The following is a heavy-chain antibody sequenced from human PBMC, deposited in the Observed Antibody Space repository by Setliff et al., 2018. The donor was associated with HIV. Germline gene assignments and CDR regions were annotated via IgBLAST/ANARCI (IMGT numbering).Heavy chain of an antibody. D-gene: IGHD4-17*01. Sequence: SSVKVSCKASGGTFSSYAISWVRQAPGQGLEWMGGIIPILGIANYAQKFQGRVTITTDESTSTAYMELRSLRSEDTAVYYCARGYGEGYYFDYWGQGTLVTVSS. CDR2: IIPILGIA. CDR1: GGTFSSYA. J-gene: IGHJ4*02. CDR3: ARGYGEGYYFDY. V-gene: IGHV1-69*10.